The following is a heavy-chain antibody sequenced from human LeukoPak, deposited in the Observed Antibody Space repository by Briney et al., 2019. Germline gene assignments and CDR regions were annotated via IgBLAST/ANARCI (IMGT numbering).Heavy chain of an antibody. CDR2: IYTSGST. D-gene: IGHD3-3*01. Sequence: SETLSLTCTVAGGSISSYYWSWIRQPPGKGLEWIGYIYTSGSTNYNPSLKSRVTISVDTSKNQFSLKLSSVTAADTAVYYCARLQSVTIFGVVIISYMDVWGKGTTVTVSS. J-gene: IGHJ6*03. CDR3: ARLQSVTIFGVVIISYMDV. V-gene: IGHV4-4*09. CDR1: GGSISSYY.